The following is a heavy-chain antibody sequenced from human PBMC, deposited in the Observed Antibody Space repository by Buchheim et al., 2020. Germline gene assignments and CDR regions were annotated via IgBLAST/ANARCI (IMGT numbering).Heavy chain of an antibody. J-gene: IGHJ4*02. Sequence: QVQLQESGPGLVKPSQTLSLTCPVSGGSISSGGYYWSWIRQHPGKGLEWIGYIYYSVSTYYNPSLKSRVTISVDTSKNQFSLKLSSVTAADTAVYYCARTELTRTYYYGSGSPTRFDYWGQGTL. CDR1: GGSISSGGYY. CDR2: IYYSVST. CDR3: ARTELTRTYYYGSGSPTRFDY. D-gene: IGHD3-10*01. V-gene: IGHV4-31*03.